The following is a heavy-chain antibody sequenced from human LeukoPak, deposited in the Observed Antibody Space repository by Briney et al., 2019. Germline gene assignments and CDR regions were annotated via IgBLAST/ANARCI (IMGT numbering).Heavy chain of an antibody. Sequence: SETLSLTCAVSGGSISSGGYSCSWIRQPPGKGLEWIGYIYHSGSTYYNPSLKSRVTISVDRSKNQFSLKLSSVTAADTAVHYSARACSGGSCYSCLDYWGQGSLVTVS. J-gene: IGHJ4*02. V-gene: IGHV4-30-2*01. D-gene: IGHD2-15*01. CDR1: GGSISSGGYS. CDR2: IYHSGST. CDR3: ARACSGGSCYSCLDY.